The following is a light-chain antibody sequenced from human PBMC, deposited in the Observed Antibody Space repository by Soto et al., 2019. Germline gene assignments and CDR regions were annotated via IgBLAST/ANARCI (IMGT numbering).Light chain of an antibody. CDR3: GTWDSSLSYV. Sequence: QSVLMQPPSVSAAPGQKVTISCSGSSSNIGNNYVSWYQQLPGTAPKLLIYDNNKRPSGIPDRFSGSKSGTSATLGITGLQTGDEADYYCGTWDSSLSYVFGTGTKVTVL. CDR1: SSNIGNNY. V-gene: IGLV1-51*01. J-gene: IGLJ1*01. CDR2: DNN.